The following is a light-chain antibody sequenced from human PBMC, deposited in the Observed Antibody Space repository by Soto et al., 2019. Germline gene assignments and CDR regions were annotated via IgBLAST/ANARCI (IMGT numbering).Light chain of an antibody. V-gene: IGLV1-51*01. J-gene: IGLJ1*01. CDR3: GTWDSSLSSYV. CDR1: NSNIGNNY. CDR2: DNN. Sequence: QSVLTQPPSVSAAPGQKVTISCSGSNSNIGNNYVSWYQQLPETAPKLLIYDNNRRPSGIPDRFSGSKSGTSATLGITGLQTGDEADYYCGTWDSSLSSYVFGIGTKVTVL.